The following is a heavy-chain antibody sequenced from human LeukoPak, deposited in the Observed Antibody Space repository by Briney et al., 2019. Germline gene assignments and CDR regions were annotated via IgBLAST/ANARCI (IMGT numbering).Heavy chain of an antibody. J-gene: IGHJ4*02. CDR1: GFTFSNAW. CDR2: IKSKTDGGTT. D-gene: IGHD1-26*01. Sequence: PGGSLRLSCAASGFTFSNAWMSWVRQAPGKGLEWVGRIKSKTDGGTTDYAAPVKGRFTISRDDSKNTLYLQTNSLKTEDTAVYYCTTEGGIVGATSPFDYWGQGTLVTVSS. CDR3: TTEGGIVGATSPFDY. V-gene: IGHV3-15*01.